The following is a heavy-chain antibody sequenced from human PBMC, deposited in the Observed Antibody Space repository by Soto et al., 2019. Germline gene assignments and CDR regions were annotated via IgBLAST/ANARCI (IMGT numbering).Heavy chain of an antibody. CDR1: GFTFSSYA. CDR2: ISYDGSNK. V-gene: IGHV3-30*09. CDR3: AIVPPSSGRAHFDY. Sequence: QVQLVESGGGVVQPGRSLRLSCAASGFTFSSYAMHWVRQATGKGLEWVAVISYDGSNKYYADSVKGRFAISRDNSKNTLYLQMNSLRAEDTAVYYSAIVPPSSGRAHFDYWGQGPLVTVSS. D-gene: IGHD2-15*01. J-gene: IGHJ4*02.